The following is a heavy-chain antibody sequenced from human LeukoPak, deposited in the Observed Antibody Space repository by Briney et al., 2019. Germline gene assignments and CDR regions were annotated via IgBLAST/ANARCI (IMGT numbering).Heavy chain of an antibody. J-gene: IGHJ4*02. CDR1: GFTFSSFA. Sequence: GGSLRLSCAASGFTFSSFAMRWVRQAPGKGLEWVAVIAYDGSDKYYADSVRGRFTISRDNSKNIVYLQMNNLKTEDTAVYYCASVLDYWGQGILVTVSS. CDR3: ASVLDY. CDR2: IAYDGSDK. V-gene: IGHV3-30*04.